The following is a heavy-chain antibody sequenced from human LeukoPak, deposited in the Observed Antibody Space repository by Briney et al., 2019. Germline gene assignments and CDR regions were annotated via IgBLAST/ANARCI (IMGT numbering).Heavy chain of an antibody. V-gene: IGHV4-59*01. J-gene: IGHJ4*02. Sequence: SETLSLTCTVSGGSISSYYWNWIRQPPGKGLEWIGYIYYSGTTNYNPSLKSRVTISIDTSKNQFSLKLSSVTAADTAVYYCARGGVYSSGWFFDYWGQGTLVIVSS. CDR1: GGSISSYY. D-gene: IGHD6-19*01. CDR3: ARGGVYSSGWFFDY. CDR2: IYYSGTT.